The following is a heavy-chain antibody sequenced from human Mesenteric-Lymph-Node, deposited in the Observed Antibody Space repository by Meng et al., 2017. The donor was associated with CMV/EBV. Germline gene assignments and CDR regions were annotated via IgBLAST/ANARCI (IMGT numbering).Heavy chain of an antibody. Sequence: GESLKISCAASGFTFSSYAMHWVRQAPGKGLEYVSAISSDGGSTYYADSVKGRFTISRDNAENSLYLQMNSLRAEDTAVYYCAGDPVGHTRPSLYYNYGLDVWGQGTSVTVSS. D-gene: IGHD1-26*01. J-gene: IGHJ6*02. CDR1: GFTFSSYA. V-gene: IGHV3-64*02. CDR2: ISSDGGST. CDR3: AGDPVGHTRPSLYYNYGLDV.